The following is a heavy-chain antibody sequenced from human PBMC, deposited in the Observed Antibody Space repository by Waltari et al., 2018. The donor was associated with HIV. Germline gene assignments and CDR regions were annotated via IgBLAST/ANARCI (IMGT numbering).Heavy chain of an antibody. D-gene: IGHD3-16*02. CDR3: ACGYDYVWGSYRRGWFDP. CDR1: GGSISSYS. Sequence: QVQLQESGPGLVQPSETLSLTCTVSGGSISSYSWSWIRQPPGKGLEWIGYISYSGSTNYNPSLKSRVTISVDTSKNQFSLKLSSVTAADTAVYYCACGYDYVWGSYRRGWFDPWGQGTLVTVSS. J-gene: IGHJ5*02. V-gene: IGHV4-59*01. CDR2: ISYSGST.